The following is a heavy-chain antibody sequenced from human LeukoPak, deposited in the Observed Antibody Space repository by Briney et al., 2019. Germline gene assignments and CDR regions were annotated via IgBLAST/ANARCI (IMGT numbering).Heavy chain of an antibody. V-gene: IGHV3-48*01. CDR3: AKDVTRGNTPVDWFDP. CDR1: GFTFSSYS. CDR2: ISSSSSTI. Sequence: GGSLRLSCAASGFTFSSYSMNWVRQAPGKGLEWVSYISSSSSTIYYADSVKGRFTISRDIAKNSLYLQMNSLRAEDTAVYYCAKDVTRGNTPVDWFDPWGQGTLVTVSS. D-gene: IGHD3-16*01. J-gene: IGHJ5*02.